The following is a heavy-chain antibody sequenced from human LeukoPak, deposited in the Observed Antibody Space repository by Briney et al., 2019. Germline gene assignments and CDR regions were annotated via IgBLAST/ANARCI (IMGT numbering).Heavy chain of an antibody. CDR3: ARTAGGYSHYYFDY. Sequence: SETLSLTCTVSGGSISGYYWSSIRQPPGKGLEWIGYISYSGSTNYNPSLKSRVTMSVDTSKNQFSLRLRSVTAADTAIYFCARTAGGYSHYYFDYWGQGTLVTVSS. CDR2: ISYSGST. D-gene: IGHD2-15*01. CDR1: GGSISGYY. J-gene: IGHJ4*02. V-gene: IGHV4-59*01.